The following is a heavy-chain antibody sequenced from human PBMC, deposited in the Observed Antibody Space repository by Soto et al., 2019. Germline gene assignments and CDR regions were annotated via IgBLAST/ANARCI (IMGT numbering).Heavy chain of an antibody. V-gene: IGHV3-21*01. Sequence: GGSLRLSCAASGFTFSSYSMNWVRQAPGKGLEWVSSISSSSSYIYYADSVKGRFTISRDNAKNSLYLQMNSLRAEDTAVYYCARDWGSGWHYGMVVWGQGTTVTFSS. CDR3: ARDWGSGWHYGMVV. CDR1: GFTFSSYS. J-gene: IGHJ6*02. CDR2: ISSSSSYI. D-gene: IGHD6-19*01.